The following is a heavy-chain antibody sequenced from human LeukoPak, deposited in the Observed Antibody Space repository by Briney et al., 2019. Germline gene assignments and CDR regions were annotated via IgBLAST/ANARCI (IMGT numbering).Heavy chain of an antibody. CDR1: GYTFTGYS. J-gene: IGHJ6*02. V-gene: IGHV1-2*02. CDR3: AGSIAAHPYGMDV. D-gene: IGHD6-6*01. CDR2: INPNSGGT. Sequence: ASVKVSCKDSGYTFTGYSMQWVRQAPGQGLEWMGWINPNSGGTNYAQKFQGRVTMTRDTSISTAYMELSRLRSDDTAVYYCAGSIAAHPYGMDVWGQGTTVTVSS.